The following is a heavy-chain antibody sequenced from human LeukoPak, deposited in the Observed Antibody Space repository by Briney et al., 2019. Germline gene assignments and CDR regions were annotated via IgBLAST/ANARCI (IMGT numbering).Heavy chain of an antibody. CDR1: GFTVSSNY. CDR2: IYSGGST. CDR3: AKDPKYYDFWSGYYRPETIDY. D-gene: IGHD3-3*01. Sequence: GGSLRLSCAASGFTVSSNYISWVRQAPGKGLEWVSVIYSGGSTYYADSVKGRFTISRDNSKNTLYLQMNSLRAEDTAVYYCAKDPKYYDFWSGYYRPETIDYWGQGTLVTVSS. J-gene: IGHJ4*02. V-gene: IGHV3-53*01.